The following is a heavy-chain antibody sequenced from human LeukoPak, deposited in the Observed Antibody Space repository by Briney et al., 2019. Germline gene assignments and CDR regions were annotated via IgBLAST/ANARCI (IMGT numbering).Heavy chain of an antibody. CDR1: GFTFSSHA. V-gene: IGHV3-48*04. J-gene: IGHJ4*02. Sequence: PGGSLRLSCAASGFTFSSHAMNWVRQAPGKGLEWVSYISTASSSVHYADSVKGRFTISRDNTKNSLYLQMNSLRAEDTAVYYCARDKCSSTSCSFDYWGQGTLVTVSS. CDR3: ARDKCSSTSCSFDY. D-gene: IGHD2-2*01. CDR2: ISTASSSV.